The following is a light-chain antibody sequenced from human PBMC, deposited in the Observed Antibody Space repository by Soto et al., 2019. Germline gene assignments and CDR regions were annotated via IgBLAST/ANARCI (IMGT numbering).Light chain of an antibody. CDR2: DAS. J-gene: IGKJ1*01. CDR1: QSISSW. Sequence: LINDSAYTRSASVVVRVNIICRASQSISSWLAWYQQKPGKAPKLLIYDASSLESGVPSRFSGSGSGTEFTLTISSLQPDDFATYYCQQYNRWWRFAQGTKVEIK. CDR3: QQYNRWWR. V-gene: IGKV1-5*02.